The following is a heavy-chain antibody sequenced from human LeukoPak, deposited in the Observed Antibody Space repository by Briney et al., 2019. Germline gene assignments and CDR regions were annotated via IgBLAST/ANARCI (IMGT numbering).Heavy chain of an antibody. Sequence: GGSLRLSCTASGFSFSTYAMTWVRQAPGKGLEWISSMSSGSRYIYYADYVRGRFTISRDNTKNSLYLLMNNLRAEDTAIYSCARDRPTGASRVFVVQWGQGTPVTVSS. CDR3: ARDRPTGASRVFVVQ. CDR1: GFSFSTYA. D-gene: IGHD2-15*01. J-gene: IGHJ4*02. CDR2: MSSGSRYI. V-gene: IGHV3-21*06.